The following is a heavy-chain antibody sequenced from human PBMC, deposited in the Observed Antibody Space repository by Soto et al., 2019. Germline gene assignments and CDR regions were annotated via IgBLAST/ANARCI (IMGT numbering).Heavy chain of an antibody. CDR1: GVTVSSNS. Sequence: EVQLVESGGGLVQPGGSLRLSCAASGVTVSSNSMSWGRQAPGKGLEWVSVIYSGGSTYYADSVKGRFTISRDNSKNTLYLQMNSLRAEDTAVYYCARHGYNYGGGYFDYWGQGTLVTVSS. V-gene: IGHV3-66*04. CDR2: IYSGGST. J-gene: IGHJ4*02. D-gene: IGHD5-18*01. CDR3: ARHGYNYGGGYFDY.